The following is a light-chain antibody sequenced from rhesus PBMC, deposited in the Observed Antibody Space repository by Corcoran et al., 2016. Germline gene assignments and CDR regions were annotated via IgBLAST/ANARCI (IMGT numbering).Light chain of an antibody. CDR1: QGISGW. CDR3: LQYNSSPFT. CDR2: ATS. V-gene: IGKV1-22*01. Sequence: DIQMTQSPSSLSASVGDKVTITCRASQGISGWLAWYQQKPGEAPRLLINATSSLQSGVPSRFSGSGSVADFTLTISSLQPEDFATYYCLQYNSSPFTFGPGTKLDI. J-gene: IGKJ3*01.